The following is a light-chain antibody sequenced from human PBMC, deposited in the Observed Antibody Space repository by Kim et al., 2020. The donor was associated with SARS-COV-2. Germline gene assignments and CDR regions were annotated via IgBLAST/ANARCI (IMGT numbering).Light chain of an antibody. CDR1: TSNIGAGYD. V-gene: IGLV1-40*01. J-gene: IGLJ2*01. CDR2: SNS. Sequence: VTIPCTGSTSNIGAGYDVHWYQQLPGRAPKLLIHSNSDRPSGVPDRFSGSKSGTSASLAITGLQAEDEADYYCQSYDSSLSGSVLFGGGTKLTVL. CDR3: QSYDSSLSGSVL.